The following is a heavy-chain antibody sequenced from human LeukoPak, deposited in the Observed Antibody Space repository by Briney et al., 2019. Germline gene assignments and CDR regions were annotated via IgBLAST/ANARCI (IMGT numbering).Heavy chain of an antibody. D-gene: IGHD1-26*01. CDR1: GYTFTSYY. J-gene: IGHJ4*02. CDR3: ARAKWEIALDY. CDR2: INPSGGST. V-gene: IGHV1-46*01. Sequence: GASVKVSCKASGYTFTSYYMHWVRQAPGQGLEWMGIINPSGGSTSYAQKFQGRVTMTRDMSTSTVYMELSSLRSEDMAVYYCARAKWEIALDYWGQGTLVTVSS.